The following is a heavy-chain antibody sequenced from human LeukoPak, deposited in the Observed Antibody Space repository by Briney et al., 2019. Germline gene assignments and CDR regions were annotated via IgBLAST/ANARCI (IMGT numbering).Heavy chain of an antibody. J-gene: IGHJ4*02. V-gene: IGHV3-30-3*01. CDR1: GFTFSSYA. CDR2: ISYDGSNK. Sequence: PGGSLRLSCAASGFTFSSYAMHWVRQAPGKGLEWVAVISYDGSNKYYADSVKGRFTISRDNSKNTLYLQMNSLRAGDTAVYYCARDPSRTSRITIPTYFDYWGQGTLVTVSS. CDR3: ARDPSRTSRITIPTYFDY. D-gene: IGHD3-10*01.